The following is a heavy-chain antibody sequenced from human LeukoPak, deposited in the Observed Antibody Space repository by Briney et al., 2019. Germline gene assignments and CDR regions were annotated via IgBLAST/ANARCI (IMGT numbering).Heavy chain of an antibody. V-gene: IGHV1-18*01. CDR1: GYTFTSYG. CDR3: ARGPYSSSWYTYYYYYMDV. Sequence: ASVKVSCKASGYTFTSYGISWVRQAPGQGLEWMGWISAYNGNTNYAQKLQGRVTMTTDTSTSTAYMELRSLRSDDTAVYYCARGPYSSSWYTYYYYYMDVWGKGTTVTVSS. J-gene: IGHJ6*03. D-gene: IGHD6-13*01. CDR2: ISAYNGNT.